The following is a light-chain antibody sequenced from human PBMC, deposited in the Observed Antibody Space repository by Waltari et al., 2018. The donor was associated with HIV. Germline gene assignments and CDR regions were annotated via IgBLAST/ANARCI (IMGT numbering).Light chain of an antibody. CDR3: WSYAGRCTLV. CDR2: EVS. CDR1: SSNIGTYNL. V-gene: IGLV2-23*02. Sequence: QSALTQPASVSGSPGQSITISCTGTSSNIGTYNLVSWHQQHPGKAPKTLVYEVSQRPSGGSNRFSGSKSGNTAFLSISWLQAEDEADYCCWSYAGRCTLVFGGGTKVIVL. J-gene: IGLJ3*02.